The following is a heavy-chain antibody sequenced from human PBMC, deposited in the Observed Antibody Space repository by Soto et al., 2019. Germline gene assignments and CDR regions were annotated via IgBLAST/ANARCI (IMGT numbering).Heavy chain of an antibody. V-gene: IGHV3-33*01. D-gene: IGHD5-18*01. J-gene: IGHJ4*02. CDR2: IWYDGSNK. Sequence: QVQLVESGGGVVEPGRSLRLSCAASGFTFSTYSMHWVRQAPGKGLEWVAVIWYDGSNKYYADSVKGRFTISRDNSKNTLYLQMNSLRAEDTAVYYCARDQGRGYSYGFDYWGQGTLVTVSS. CDR1: GFTFSTYS. CDR3: ARDQGRGYSYGFDY.